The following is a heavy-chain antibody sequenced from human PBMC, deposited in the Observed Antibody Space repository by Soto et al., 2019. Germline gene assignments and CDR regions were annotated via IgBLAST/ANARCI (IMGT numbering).Heavy chain of an antibody. V-gene: IGHV1-69*13. CDR2: IIPIFGTS. CDR3: AKDYRSRRVRWLEP. J-gene: IGHJ4*02. Sequence: SVEVAFKASWGTFSIYAIILLLHGPGQGLEWMGGIIPIFGTSNYAQKFKGRVTITADESTSTAYMELSSLRSEDTAVYYCAKDYRSRRVRWLEPWGPGTMLNVSS. D-gene: IGHD5-12*01. CDR1: WGTFSIYA.